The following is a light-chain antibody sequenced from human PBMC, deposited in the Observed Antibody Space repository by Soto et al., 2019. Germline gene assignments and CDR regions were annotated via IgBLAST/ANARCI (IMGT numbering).Light chain of an antibody. J-gene: IGKJ4*01. V-gene: IGKV3-15*01. CDR1: QGVSNN. CDR2: GAS. CDR3: QQYNSWPLT. Sequence: EIVMTQSPATLSASPGERATLTCRASQGVSNNLAWYQQKPGQAPRLLIYGASTRDTGIPARFSGSGSGTEFTLTISSLQSEDFAVYYCQQYNSWPLTFGGGTKVAIK.